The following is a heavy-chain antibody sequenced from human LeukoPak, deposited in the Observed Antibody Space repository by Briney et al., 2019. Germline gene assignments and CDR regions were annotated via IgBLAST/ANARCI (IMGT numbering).Heavy chain of an antibody. D-gene: IGHD6-6*01. J-gene: IGHJ5*02. CDR2: ISSSSSYI. CDR3: ARWSIAARTNWFDP. V-gene: IGHV3-21*01. Sequence: PGGFPRLSCAASGFTFSSYSMNWVRQAPGKGLEWVSSISSSSSYIYYADSVKGRFTISRDNAKNSLYLQMNSLRAEDTAVYYCARWSIAARTNWFDPWGQGTLVTVSS. CDR1: GFTFSSYS.